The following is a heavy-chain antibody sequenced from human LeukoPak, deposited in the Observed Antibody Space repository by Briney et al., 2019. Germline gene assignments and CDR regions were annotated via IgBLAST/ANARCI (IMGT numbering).Heavy chain of an antibody. V-gene: IGHV1-2*02. J-gene: IGHJ4*02. Sequence: ASVKVSCKASGYTFTGYYMHWGRQAPGQGLEWMGWINPNSGGTNYAQKFQGRVTMTRDTSISTAYMELSRLRSDDTAVYYCASWRGAPAQHFDYWGQGTLVTVSS. CDR3: ASWRGAPAQHFDY. CDR1: GYTFTGYY. CDR2: INPNSGGT. D-gene: IGHD2-2*01.